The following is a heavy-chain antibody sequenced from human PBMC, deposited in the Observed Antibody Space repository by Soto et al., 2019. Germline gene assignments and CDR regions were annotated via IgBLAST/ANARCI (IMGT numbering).Heavy chain of an antibody. CDR2: INSDGSST. D-gene: IGHD1-7*01. V-gene: IGHV3-74*01. CDR3: AREAVYNWNYLSWFDP. Sequence: EVQLVESGGGLVQPGGSLRLSCAASGFTFSSYWMHWVRQAPGKGLVWVSRINSDGSSTSYADSVKGRFTISRDNAKNTLYLQMNSLRAEDSAVYYCAREAVYNWNYLSWFDPWGQGTLVTVSS. CDR1: GFTFSSYW. J-gene: IGHJ5*02.